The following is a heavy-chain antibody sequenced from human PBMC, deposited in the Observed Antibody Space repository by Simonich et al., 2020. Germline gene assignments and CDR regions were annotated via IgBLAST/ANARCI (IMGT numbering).Heavy chain of an antibody. Sequence: EVQLVESGGGLVKPGGSLRLSCAASGFTFSRYSMNWVRPAPGKGLECVSSISSSSSYKYYADSVKGLFTIARDNAKNSLYLQMNSLRAEDTAVYYCARDVDTAMVFDDWGQGTLVTVSS. CDR1: GFTFSRYS. J-gene: IGHJ4*02. CDR3: ARDVDTAMVFDD. CDR2: ISSSSSYK. V-gene: IGHV3-21*01. D-gene: IGHD5-18*01.